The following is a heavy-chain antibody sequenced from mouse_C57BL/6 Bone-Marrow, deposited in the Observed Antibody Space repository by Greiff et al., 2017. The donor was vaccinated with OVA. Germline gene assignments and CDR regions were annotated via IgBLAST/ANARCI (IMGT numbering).Heavy chain of an antibody. CDR3: TAKSNYFDY. CDR1: GFTIKDDY. Sequence: VQLQQSGAELVRPGASVKLSCTASGFTIKDDYMHWVKQRPEQGLEWIGWIDPENGDTEYASKFQGKATIPADTSSNTAYLQLSSLTSGDTAVYYCTAKSNYFDYWGQGTTLTVSS. J-gene: IGHJ2*01. V-gene: IGHV14-4*01. D-gene: IGHD5-1*01. CDR2: IDPENGDT.